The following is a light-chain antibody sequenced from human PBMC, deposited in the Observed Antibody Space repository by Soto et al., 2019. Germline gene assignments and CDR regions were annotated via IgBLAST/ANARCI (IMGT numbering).Light chain of an antibody. Sequence: DIPMTQSPSSVSASVGDRVTITCRASQDIHTWLAWFQQKPGKVPKLLIYAASTLEPGVPSRFSGSGFGTDFTLSISSLQPEDFATYYCQKYNGAPFTFGPGTKVDIK. CDR3: QKYNGAPFT. J-gene: IGKJ3*01. CDR1: QDIHTW. CDR2: AAS. V-gene: IGKV1-27*01.